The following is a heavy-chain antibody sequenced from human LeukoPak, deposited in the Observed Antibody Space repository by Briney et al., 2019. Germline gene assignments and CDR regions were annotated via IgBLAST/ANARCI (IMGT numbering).Heavy chain of an antibody. CDR1: GYTFTGYY. D-gene: IGHD3-3*01. Sequence: ASVKVSCKASGYTFTGYYLHWVRQAPGQGPEWMGRINPNSGGTNYAQKFQGRVNMTRDTSINTAYMELSRLRSDDTAVYYCARETKLEWLLIFDYWGQGTLVTASS. J-gene: IGHJ4*02. CDR3: ARETKLEWLLIFDY. V-gene: IGHV1-2*06. CDR2: INPNSGGT.